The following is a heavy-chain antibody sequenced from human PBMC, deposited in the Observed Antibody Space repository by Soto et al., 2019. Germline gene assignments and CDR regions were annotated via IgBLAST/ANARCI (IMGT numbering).Heavy chain of an antibody. V-gene: IGHV1-69*13. J-gene: IGHJ6*02. Sequence: SVKVSCKASGGTFSSYAISWVRQAPGQGLEWMGGIIPIFGTANYAQKFQGRVTITADESTSTAYMELSSLRSEDTAVYYCARGRITIFGVVITYYYGMDVWGQGTTVTVSS. CDR2: IIPIFGTA. D-gene: IGHD3-3*01. CDR3: ARGRITIFGVVITYYYGMDV. CDR1: GGTFSSYA.